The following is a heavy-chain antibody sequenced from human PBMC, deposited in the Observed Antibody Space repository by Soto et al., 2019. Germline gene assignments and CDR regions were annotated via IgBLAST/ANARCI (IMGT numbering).Heavy chain of an antibody. CDR2: ISGSGGST. Sequence: GGSLRLSCAASGFTFSSYAMSWVRQAPGKGLEWVSAISGSGGSTYYADSVKGRFTISRDNSKNTLYLQMNSLRAEDTAVYYCAKEYYDILTGYYMGFDYWGKGTLVTVST. CDR3: AKEYYDILTGYYMGFDY. CDR1: GFTFSSYA. V-gene: IGHV3-23*01. J-gene: IGHJ4*02. D-gene: IGHD3-9*01.